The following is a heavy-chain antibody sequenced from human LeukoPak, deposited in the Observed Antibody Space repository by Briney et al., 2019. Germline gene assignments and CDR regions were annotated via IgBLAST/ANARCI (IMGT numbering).Heavy chain of an antibody. J-gene: IGHJ5*02. Sequence: SETLSLTCNVSGDSITSGAFYWAWIRQSPGKGLEWIGNVYYSGSTQYNPSLRGRVSISMDKTKNQFSLNLNSVSVADTAIYYCARRDYAAWFDPWGQGTLVTVSS. D-gene: IGHD4/OR15-4a*01. CDR1: GDSITSGAFY. V-gene: IGHV4-39*01. CDR3: ARRDYAAWFDP. CDR2: VYYSGST.